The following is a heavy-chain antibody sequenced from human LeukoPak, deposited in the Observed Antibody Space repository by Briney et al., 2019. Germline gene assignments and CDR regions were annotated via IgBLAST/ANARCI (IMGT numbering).Heavy chain of an antibody. V-gene: IGHV4-59*01. Sequence: ETLSLTCTVSGGFISSYYWSWIRQPPGKGLEWIGYIYYSGSTNYNPSLKSRVTISVDTSKNQFSLKLSSVTAADTAVYYCARGEPGTTGTGGHWFDPWGQGTLVTVSS. J-gene: IGHJ5*02. CDR2: IYYSGST. D-gene: IGHD1-1*01. CDR3: ARGEPGTTGTGGHWFDP. CDR1: GGFISSYY.